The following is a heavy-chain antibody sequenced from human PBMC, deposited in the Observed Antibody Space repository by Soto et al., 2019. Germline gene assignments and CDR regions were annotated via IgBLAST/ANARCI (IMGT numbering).Heavy chain of an antibody. CDR2: INHSGST. CDR3: AGGGSVAARRLSY. J-gene: IGHJ4*02. CDR1: GGSFSGYY. V-gene: IGHV4-34*01. D-gene: IGHD6-6*01. Sequence: SETLSLTCAVYGGSFSGYYWSWIRQPPGKGLEWIGEINHSGSTNYNPSLKSRVTISVDTSKNQFSLKLSSVTAADTAVYYCAGGGSVAARRLSYWGQGTLVTVSS.